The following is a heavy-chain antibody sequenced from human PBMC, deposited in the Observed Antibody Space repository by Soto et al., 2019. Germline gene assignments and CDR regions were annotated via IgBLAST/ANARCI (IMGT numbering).Heavy chain of an antibody. D-gene: IGHD4-17*01. V-gene: IGHV1-8*01. Sequence: QVQLVQSGAEVKKPGASVKVSCKASGYTFTSYDINWVRQATGQGLEWMGWMNPNSGNTGYAQKFQGRVTITADESTSTAYMELSSLRSEDTAVYYCARNGDYERLDCGMDVWGQGTTVTVSS. J-gene: IGHJ6*02. CDR1: GYTFTSYD. CDR2: MNPNSGNT. CDR3: ARNGDYERLDCGMDV.